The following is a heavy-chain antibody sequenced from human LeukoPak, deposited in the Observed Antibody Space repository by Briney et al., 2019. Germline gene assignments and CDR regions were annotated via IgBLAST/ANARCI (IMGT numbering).Heavy chain of an antibody. V-gene: IGHV4-31*03. CDR3: ARGYQLLWGGFFDY. CDR2: IYYSGST. D-gene: IGHD2-2*01. Sequence: SETLSLTCTVSGGSISSGGYYWSWIRQHPGKGLEWIGYIYYSGSTYYNPSLKSRVTISVDTSKNQFSLKLSSVTAADTAVYYCARGYQLLWGGFFDYWGQGTLVPVSS. CDR1: GGSISSGGYY. J-gene: IGHJ4*02.